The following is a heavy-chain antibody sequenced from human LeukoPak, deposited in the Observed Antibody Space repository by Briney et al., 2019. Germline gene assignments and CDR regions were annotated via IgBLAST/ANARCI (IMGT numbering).Heavy chain of an antibody. V-gene: IGHV1-2*02. D-gene: IGHD7-27*01. CDR1: GYSFVDHY. CDR2: IEPNRGGT. J-gene: IGHJ4*02. Sequence: ASVKVSCKTSGYSFVDHYMHWVRQVPGQRLQWMGWIEPNRGGTNYAQNFEGRILLTRDRSLRTVYMELSRLTSDDTAMYYCTRDGDWGADYWGQGTLVTVSS. CDR3: TRDGDWGADY.